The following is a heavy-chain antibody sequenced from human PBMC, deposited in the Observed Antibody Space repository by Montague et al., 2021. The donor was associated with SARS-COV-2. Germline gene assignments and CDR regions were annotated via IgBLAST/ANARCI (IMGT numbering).Heavy chain of an antibody. Sequence: SETLSLTCTVSGGSISSSSYYWGWIRQPPGKGLEWIGSIYYTGXTXYXXXXKXRVTISVDTSKNQFSLKLSSVTAADTAVYYCARDTRIAMLVVVTRYGLDVGGQGTTVTVSS. V-gene: IGHV4-39*07. D-gene: IGHD3-22*01. CDR3: ARDTRIAMLVVVTRYGLDV. CDR1: GGSISSSSYY. J-gene: IGHJ6*02. CDR2: IYYTGXT.